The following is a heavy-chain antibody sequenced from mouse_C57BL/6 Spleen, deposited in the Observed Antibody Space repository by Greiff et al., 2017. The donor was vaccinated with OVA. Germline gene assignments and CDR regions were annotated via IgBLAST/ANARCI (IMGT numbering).Heavy chain of an antibody. V-gene: IGHV1-63*01. J-gene: IGHJ2*01. CDR1: GYTFTNYW. CDR2: LYPGGGYT. CDR3: ARGGITTVVAPYYFDY. Sequence: VQLQQSGAELVRPGPSVKMSCKASGYTFTNYWIGWAKQRPGHGLEWIGDLYPGGGYTNYNEKFKGKATLTADKSSSTAYMQFSSLTSEASAIYYSARGGITTVVAPYYFDYWGQGTTLTVSS. D-gene: IGHD1-1*01.